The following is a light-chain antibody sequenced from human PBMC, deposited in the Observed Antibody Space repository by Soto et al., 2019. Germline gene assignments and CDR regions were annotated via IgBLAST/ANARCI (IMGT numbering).Light chain of an antibody. CDR1: QSISSW. Sequence: DIQMTQSPSTLSASVGDRVTITCRASQSISSWLAWYQQKPGKAPKLLIYDASSLESGVPSRFSGSGSGTEGTLTISSLQPDDFATDDCQQYNSYSATFGQGTKVEIK. J-gene: IGKJ1*01. CDR3: QQYNSYSAT. V-gene: IGKV1-5*01. CDR2: DAS.